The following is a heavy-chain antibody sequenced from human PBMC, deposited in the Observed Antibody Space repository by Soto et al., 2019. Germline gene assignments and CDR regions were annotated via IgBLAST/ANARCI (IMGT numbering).Heavy chain of an antibody. CDR1: GFTASDAH. CDR2: ITDRSEGGTT. V-gene: IGHV3-15*01. J-gene: IGHJ4*02. Sequence: EVRLVESGGGLVSPGGSLRLSCAVSGFTASDAHMSWVRQTPGKGLEWVGRITDRSEGGTTAYPAPVKSRFTISRDDSKNSIYLQMSGLKTEDTAVYYCTAQPLFATYSYFFEYWGQGALVTVSS. CDR3: TAQPLFATYSYFFEY. D-gene: IGHD2-2*01.